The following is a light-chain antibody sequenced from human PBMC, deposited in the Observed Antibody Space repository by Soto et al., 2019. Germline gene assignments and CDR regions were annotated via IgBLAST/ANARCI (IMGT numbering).Light chain of an antibody. J-gene: IGKJ2*01. CDR3: QQSYRHPYT. CDR1: QSISNY. Sequence: DIQMTQSPSSLSAAAGDRVTITCRASQSISNYLNWYQQKAGKAPKVLIYAASNLQSGVPSRFSGSGSGTDFTLTISSLQPEDFAIYYCQQSYRHPYTFGQGTKLEI. CDR2: AAS. V-gene: IGKV1-39*01.